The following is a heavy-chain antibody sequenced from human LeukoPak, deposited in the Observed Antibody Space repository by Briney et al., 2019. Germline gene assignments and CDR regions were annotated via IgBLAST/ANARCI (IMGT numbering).Heavy chain of an antibody. D-gene: IGHD2-15*01. V-gene: IGHV1-18*01. Sequence: ASVKVSCKASGYTFTSYGISWVRQAPGQGLEWMGWISAYNGNTNYAQKLQGRVTMTTDTSTSTAYMELRSLRSDDTAVYYCARGPVYCSGGNCYQEYDAFDIWGQGTMVTVSS. CDR3: ARGPVYCSGGNCYQEYDAFDI. CDR1: GYTFTSYG. J-gene: IGHJ3*02. CDR2: ISAYNGNT.